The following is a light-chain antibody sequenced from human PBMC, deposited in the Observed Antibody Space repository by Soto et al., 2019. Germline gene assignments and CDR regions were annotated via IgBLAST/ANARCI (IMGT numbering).Light chain of an antibody. V-gene: IGKV3-15*01. CDR3: QQDNNWPWT. J-gene: IGKJ1*01. Sequence: EIVMTQSPATLSVSPGERATLSCRARQSISSNLAWYQQKPGQAPRLLIYGASTRANSIPARFSGSGSGTEFTRTISSRESEDFAVYYCQQDNNWPWTFGQGTKVEIK. CDR2: GAS. CDR1: QSISSN.